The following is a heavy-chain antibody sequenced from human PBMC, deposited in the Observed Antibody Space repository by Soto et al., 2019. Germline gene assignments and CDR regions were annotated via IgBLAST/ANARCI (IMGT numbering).Heavy chain of an antibody. Sequence: QVQLVQSGAEVKKPGASVKVSCKVSGYTLTELPMHWVRQAPGKGLEWMGGFDREYGETIYTQKFQGRLTITEDTSTDTAYMELSSLRSEDTAVYYCAALRTGYYESGPRGTSEVDHWGPGTLVTVSS. V-gene: IGHV1-24*01. CDR3: AALRTGYYESGPRGTSEVDH. CDR1: GYTLTELP. J-gene: IGHJ4*02. CDR2: FDREYGET. D-gene: IGHD3-9*01.